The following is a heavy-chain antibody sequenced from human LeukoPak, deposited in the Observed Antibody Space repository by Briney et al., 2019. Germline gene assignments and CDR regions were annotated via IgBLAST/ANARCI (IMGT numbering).Heavy chain of an antibody. CDR3: ARGLLLWFGELNWFDP. CDR2: INHSGST. Sequence: SETLSLTCAVYGGSFSGYYWSWIRQPPGKGLEWIGEINHSGSTNYNPSLKSRVTISVDTSKNQSSLKLSSVTAADTAVYYCARGLLLWFGELNWFDPWGQGTLVTVSS. D-gene: IGHD3-10*01. CDR1: GGSFSGYY. V-gene: IGHV4-34*01. J-gene: IGHJ5*02.